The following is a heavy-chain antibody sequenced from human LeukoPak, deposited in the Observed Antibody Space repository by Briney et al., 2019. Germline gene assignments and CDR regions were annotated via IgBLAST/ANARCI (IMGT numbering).Heavy chain of an antibody. CDR2: ISSSGSTT. Sequence: GGSLRLSCAASGFTFSSYEMNWVRQAPGKGLEWVSYISSSGSTTYYAGSVKGRFTISRDNAKNSLYLQMNSLRAEDTAVYYCARAVGFGEMGSAFDYWGQGTLVTVSS. V-gene: IGHV3-48*03. CDR1: GFTFSSYE. D-gene: IGHD3-10*01. CDR3: ARAVGFGEMGSAFDY. J-gene: IGHJ4*02.